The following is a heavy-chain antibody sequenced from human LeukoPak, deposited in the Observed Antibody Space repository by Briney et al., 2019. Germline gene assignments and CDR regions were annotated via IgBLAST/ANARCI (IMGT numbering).Heavy chain of an antibody. V-gene: IGHV3-30*03. Sequence: PGGSLRLSCAASGFTFSSYWMSWVRQAPGKGLEWVAVISYDGSNKYYADSVKGRFTISRDNSKNTLYLQMNSLRAEDTAAYYCAREYSSSSGIYDYWGQGTLVTVSS. D-gene: IGHD6-6*01. J-gene: IGHJ4*02. CDR2: ISYDGSNK. CDR3: AREYSSSSGIYDY. CDR1: GFTFSSYW.